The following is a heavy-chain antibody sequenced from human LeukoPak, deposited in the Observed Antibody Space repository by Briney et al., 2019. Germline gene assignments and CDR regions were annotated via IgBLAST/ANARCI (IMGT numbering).Heavy chain of an antibody. D-gene: IGHD6-25*01. J-gene: IGHJ4*02. CDR3: AREAGSADH. Sequence: GGSLRLSCSASGFAFSSYGMNWVRQAPGKGLEWVSYISASSGTIFYADSVKGRFTVSRDNAKNSLYLQMNSLRAEDTGVYYCAREAGSADHWGQGTLVAVSS. V-gene: IGHV3-48*01. CDR2: ISASSGTI. CDR1: GFAFSSYG.